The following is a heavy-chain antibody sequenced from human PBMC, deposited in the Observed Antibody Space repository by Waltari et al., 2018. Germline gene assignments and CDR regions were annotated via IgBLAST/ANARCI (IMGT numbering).Heavy chain of an antibody. CDR1: GGSISSYY. Sequence: QVQLQESGPGLVKPSETLSLTCTVSGGSISSYYWSWIRQPPGKGLEWIGYIYYSGITNYNPSLNSRVTIAVDTSKNQFSLKLSSVTAADTAVYYCARDYGSVYGMDVWGQGTTVIVSS. J-gene: IGHJ6*02. CDR2: IYYSGIT. D-gene: IGHD3-10*01. CDR3: ARDYGSVYGMDV. V-gene: IGHV4-59*01.